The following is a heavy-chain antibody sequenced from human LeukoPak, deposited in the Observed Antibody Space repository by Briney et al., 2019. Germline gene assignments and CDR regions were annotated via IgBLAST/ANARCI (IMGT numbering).Heavy chain of an antibody. Sequence: PSETLSLTCTVSGGSISSYYWSWIRQPPGKGLEWIGYIYYSGSTNYNPSLKSRVTISVDTSKNQFSLKLSSVTAADTAVYYCARDRGERVGRYYYGSGSYYNVNYYYYMDVWGKGTTVTISS. CDR3: ARDRGERVGRYYYGSGSYYNVNYYYYMDV. J-gene: IGHJ6*03. CDR1: GGSISSYY. CDR2: IYYSGST. V-gene: IGHV4-59*01. D-gene: IGHD3-10*01.